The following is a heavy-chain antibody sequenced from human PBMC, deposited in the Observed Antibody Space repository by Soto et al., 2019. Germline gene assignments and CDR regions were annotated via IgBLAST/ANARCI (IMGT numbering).Heavy chain of an antibody. CDR1: GYSFTSYW. D-gene: IGHD3-22*01. V-gene: IGHV5-10-1*01. CDR2: IDPSDSYT. Sequence: GESLKISCKGSGYSFTSYWISWERQMPGKGLEWMGRIDPSDSYTNYSPSFQGHVTISADKSISTAYLQWSSLKASDTAMYYCACRYYYDSSGYYSSFAFDIWGQGTMVTVSS. CDR3: ACRYYYDSSGYYSSFAFDI. J-gene: IGHJ3*02.